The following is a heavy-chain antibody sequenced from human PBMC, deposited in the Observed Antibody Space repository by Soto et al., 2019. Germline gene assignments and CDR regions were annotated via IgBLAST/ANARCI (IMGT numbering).Heavy chain of an antibody. CDR1: GYTFTSYG. V-gene: IGHV1-18*01. D-gene: IGHD5-12*01. CDR2: ISAYNGNT. Sequence: ASVKVSCKASGYTFTSYGISWVRQAPGQGLEWMGWISAYNGNTNYAQKLQGRVTMTTDTSTSTDYMELRSLRSDDTAVYYCARVATSTWFDPWGQGTLVTVSS. CDR3: ARVATSTWFDP. J-gene: IGHJ5*02.